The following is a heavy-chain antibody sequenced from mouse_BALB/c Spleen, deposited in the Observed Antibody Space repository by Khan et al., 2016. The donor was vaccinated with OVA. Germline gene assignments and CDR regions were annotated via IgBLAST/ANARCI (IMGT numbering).Heavy chain of an antibody. J-gene: IGHJ4*01. CDR2: IWGDGNT. V-gene: IGHV2-3*01. CDR3: AKDRGYYAVDY. CDR1: GFSLTSYG. Sequence: VELVESGPGLVAPSQSLSITCTVSGFSLTSYGVSWVRQPPGKGLEWLGVIWGDGNTNFHSALRSRLSISKDNSKSQVLLKLNSLQTDDTATYYCAKDRGYYAVDYWGQGTSVTVSS.